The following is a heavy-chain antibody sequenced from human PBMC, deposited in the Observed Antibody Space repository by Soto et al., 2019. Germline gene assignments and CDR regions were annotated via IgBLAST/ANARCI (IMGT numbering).Heavy chain of an antibody. V-gene: IGHV5-51*01. J-gene: IGHJ6*02. D-gene: IGHD2-21*01. Sequence: GESLKISWKGSGYSVSTHWIGWGRQMPGKGLEWMGIIYPDDSDTRYSPSFQGQVTISADKSINTAFLQWRSLKASDTAMYYCARHGGPDGDSTPNYSYYGMDVWGQGTTVTVSS. CDR2: IYPDDSDT. CDR3: ARHGGPDGDSTPNYSYYGMDV. CDR1: GYSVSTHW.